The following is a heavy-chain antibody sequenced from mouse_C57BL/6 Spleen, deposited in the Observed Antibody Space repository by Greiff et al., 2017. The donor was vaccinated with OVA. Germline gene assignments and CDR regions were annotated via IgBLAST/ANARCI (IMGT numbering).Heavy chain of an antibody. CDR1: GFTFSSYA. Sequence: DVKLQESGGGLVKPGGSLKLSCAASGFTFSSYAMSWVRQTPEKRLEWVATISDGGSYTYYPDNVKGRFTISRDNAKNNLYLQMSHLKSEDTAMYYCARDYYGNYAMDYWGQGTSVTVSS. J-gene: IGHJ4*01. CDR3: ARDYYGNYAMDY. V-gene: IGHV5-4*01. CDR2: ISDGGSYT. D-gene: IGHD1-1*01.